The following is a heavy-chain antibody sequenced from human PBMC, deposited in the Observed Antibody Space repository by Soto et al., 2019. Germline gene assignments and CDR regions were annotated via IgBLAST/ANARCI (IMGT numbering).Heavy chain of an antibody. V-gene: IGHV4-59*01. CDR2: IYYSGST. J-gene: IGHJ3*02. Sequence: SETLSLTCTVSGGSISSYYWSWIRQPPGKGLEWIGYIYYSGSTNYNPSLKSRVTISVDTSKNQFSLKLSSVTAADTAVYYCARGRYYYGSGSPSPGAFDIWGQGTMVNVSS. CDR1: GGSISSYY. CDR3: ARGRYYYGSGSPSPGAFDI. D-gene: IGHD3-10*01.